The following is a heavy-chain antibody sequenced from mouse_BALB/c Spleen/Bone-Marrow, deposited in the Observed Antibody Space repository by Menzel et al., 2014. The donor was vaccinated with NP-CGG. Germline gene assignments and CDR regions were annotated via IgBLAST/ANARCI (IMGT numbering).Heavy chain of an antibody. CDR2: IWSGGGT. Sequence: VQLQQSGPGLVQPSQSLSITCTVSGFSLTSYGVHWVRQSPGKGLEWLGVIWSGGGTDYNAAFISRLSISKNNSKSQVFFKMNSLQANDTALYYCARSYRSFFDHWGQGTTLTVSS. D-gene: IGHD2-14*01. CDR1: GFSLTSYG. J-gene: IGHJ2*01. CDR3: ARSYRSFFDH. V-gene: IGHV2-2*02.